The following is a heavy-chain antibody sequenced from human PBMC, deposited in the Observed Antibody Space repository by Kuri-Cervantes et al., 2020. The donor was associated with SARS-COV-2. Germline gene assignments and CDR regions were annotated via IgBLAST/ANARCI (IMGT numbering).Heavy chain of an antibody. CDR3: ARDWNDRGYFDS. J-gene: IGHJ4*02. V-gene: IGHV3-30*02. Sequence: GGSLRLSCAAPGFTFSSYGMHWVRQAPGKGLEWVAFIRYDGSNKYYADSVKGRFTISRDNSKNTLYLQMNSLRAEDTAVYYCARDWNDRGYFDSWGQGTLVTVSS. D-gene: IGHD1-1*01. CDR2: IRYDGSNK. CDR1: GFTFSSYG.